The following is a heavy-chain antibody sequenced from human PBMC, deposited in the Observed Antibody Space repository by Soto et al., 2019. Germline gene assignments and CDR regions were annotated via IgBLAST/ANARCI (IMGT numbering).Heavy chain of an antibody. CDR3: ARQDYYDSSGDWFDP. V-gene: IGHV4-59*01. CDR2: IYYSGST. D-gene: IGHD3-22*01. CDR1: GGSISSYY. J-gene: IGHJ5*02. Sequence: QVQLQESGPGLVKPSETLSLTCTVSGGSISSYYWSWIRQPPGKGLEWIGYIYYSGSTNYNPSLKGRVTISVDTSKNQFSLKLSSVTAADTAVYYCARQDYYDSSGDWFDPWGQGTLVTVSS.